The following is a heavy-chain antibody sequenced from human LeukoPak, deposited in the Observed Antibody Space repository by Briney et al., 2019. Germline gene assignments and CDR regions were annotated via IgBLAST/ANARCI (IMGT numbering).Heavy chain of an antibody. Sequence: PGGSLRLSCAASGFTFSDYYMSWIRQAPGQGLEWLSYISSSSTYTNYADSVKGRFSISRDNAKNSVYLQMNSLRAEDTAVYYCAKVARYSSSWYWFDPWGQGTLVTVSS. CDR2: ISSSSTYT. D-gene: IGHD6-13*01. V-gene: IGHV3-11*05. CDR1: GFTFSDYY. CDR3: AKVARYSSSWYWFDP. J-gene: IGHJ5*02.